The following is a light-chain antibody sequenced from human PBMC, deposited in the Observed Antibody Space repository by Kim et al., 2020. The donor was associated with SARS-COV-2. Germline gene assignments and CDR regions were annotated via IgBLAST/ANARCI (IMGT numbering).Light chain of an antibody. V-gene: IGLV2-11*03. CDR3: CSYTGTGTYV. CDR1: SSVVGGYNS. Sequence: GQSVTISCTGISSVVGGYNSVSWYQQHPGKAPKLMIFDVSERPSGVPDSFSGSKSGYAASLTVSGLQAEDEADYYCCSYTGTGTYVFGSGTKVTVL. J-gene: IGLJ1*01. CDR2: DVS.